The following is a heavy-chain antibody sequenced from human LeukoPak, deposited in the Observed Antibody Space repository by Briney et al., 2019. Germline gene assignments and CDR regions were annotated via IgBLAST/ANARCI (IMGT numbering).Heavy chain of an antibody. CDR1: GGSFSGYY. CDR2: IHYSGSA. Sequence: PSETLSLTCAVYGGSFSGYYWTWIRQPPGKGLEWIGEIHYSGSATYNPSLKSRVTMSLDTSKNQFSLKLSSVTAADTAVYYCARVFSSSSWGFDYYYMDVWGTGTTVTVSS. D-gene: IGHD6-13*01. V-gene: IGHV4-34*01. CDR3: ARVFSSSSWGFDYYYMDV. J-gene: IGHJ6*03.